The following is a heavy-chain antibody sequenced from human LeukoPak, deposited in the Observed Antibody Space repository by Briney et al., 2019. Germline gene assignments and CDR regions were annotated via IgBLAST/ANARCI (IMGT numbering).Heavy chain of an antibody. CDR2: INHSGST. Sequence: SETLSLTCAVYGGSFSGYYWSWIRQPPGKGLEWIGEINHSGSTNYNPSLKSRVTISVDTSKNQFSLKLSSVTAADTAVYYCARLGNSGWQAYDYWGQGTLVTVSS. CDR1: GGSFSGYY. D-gene: IGHD6-19*01. CDR3: ARLGNSGWQAYDY. J-gene: IGHJ4*02. V-gene: IGHV4-34*01.